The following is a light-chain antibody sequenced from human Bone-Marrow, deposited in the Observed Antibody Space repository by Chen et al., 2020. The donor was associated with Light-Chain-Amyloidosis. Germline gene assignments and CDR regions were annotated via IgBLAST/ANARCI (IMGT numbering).Light chain of an antibody. J-gene: IGLJ3*02. Sequence: QAVVTQEPSLTVSPGGTVTLTCGSSTGAVTSGHYPYWFQQKPGQAPRTLIYDTTNKQAWTPARFSGSLLGGRAALTLSGAQTEDEADYYCLLAYSGYWVIGGGTKLTVL. V-gene: IGLV7-46*01. CDR2: DTT. CDR3: LLAYSGYWV. CDR1: TGAVTSGHY.